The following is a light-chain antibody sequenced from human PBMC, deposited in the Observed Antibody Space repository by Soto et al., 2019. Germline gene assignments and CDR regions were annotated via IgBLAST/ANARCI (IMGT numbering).Light chain of an antibody. CDR1: QSISSY. V-gene: IGKV1-39*01. Sequence: EIQMTQSPYSLSASVGDRVTITCRASQSISSYLNWYQQKPGRAPKLLIYSASRLQSGVPSRFSGSGSGTDFTLTISSLQPEDFATYYCHQSFSTPTFGQGTRLEI. J-gene: IGKJ5*01. CDR2: SAS. CDR3: HQSFSTPT.